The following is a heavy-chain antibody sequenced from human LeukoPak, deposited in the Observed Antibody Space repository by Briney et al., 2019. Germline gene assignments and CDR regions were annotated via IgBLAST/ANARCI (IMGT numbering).Heavy chain of an antibody. D-gene: IGHD5-18*01. J-gene: IGHJ2*01. V-gene: IGHV3-74*01. CDR1: GFTFSSYW. CDR3: ARGDTAMACWYFDL. Sequence: GRSLRLSCAASGFTFSSYWMHWVRQAPGKWLVWVSRINSDGSSTSYADSVKGRFTISRDNAKNTLYLQMNSLRAEDTAVYYCARGDTAMACWYFDLWGRGTLVTVSS. CDR2: INSDGSST.